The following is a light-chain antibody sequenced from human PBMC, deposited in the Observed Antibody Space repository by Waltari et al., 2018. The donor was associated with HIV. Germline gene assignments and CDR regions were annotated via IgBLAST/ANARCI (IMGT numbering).Light chain of an antibody. CDR3: QSYDSSLSGSGV. CDR2: GNS. Sequence: QSVLTQPPSVSGAPGQRVTISCTGSSSNIGAGYDVHWSQQLPGTAPKLLIYGNSSRPSGVPDRFSGSKAGTSAALAITGLQAEDEADYYCQSYDSSLSGSGVFGGGTKLTVL. V-gene: IGLV1-40*01. CDR1: SSNIGAGYD. J-gene: IGLJ3*02.